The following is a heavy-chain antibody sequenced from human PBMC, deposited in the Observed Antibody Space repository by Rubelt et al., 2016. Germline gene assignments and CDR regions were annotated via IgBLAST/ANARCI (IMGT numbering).Heavy chain of an antibody. CDR2: ISGSGTTI. V-gene: IGHV3-48*02. J-gene: IGHJ4*02. CDR1: GFSFTTYS. CDR3: ARDLNWAFDY. D-gene: IGHD3/OR15-3a*01. Sequence: PGRSLRLSCAASGFSFTTYSMNWVRQAPGKGLEWISYISGSGTTIYYADSVKGRFTISRDNAKNSLDLQMNSLRDEDTAVYYCARDLNWAFDYWGQGTQVTVSS.